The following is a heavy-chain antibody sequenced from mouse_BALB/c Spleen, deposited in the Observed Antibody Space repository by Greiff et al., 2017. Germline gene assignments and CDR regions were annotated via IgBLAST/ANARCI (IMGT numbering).Heavy chain of an antibody. CDR2: ISYSGST. Sequence: EVKLMESGPGLVKPSQSLSLTCTVTGYSITSDYAWNWIRQFPGNKLEWMGYISYSGSTSYNPSLKSRISITRDTSKNQFFLQLNSVTTEDTATYYCARSLYDYDGYYFDYWGQGTTLTVSS. CDR1: GYSITSDYA. V-gene: IGHV3-2*02. D-gene: IGHD2-4*01. J-gene: IGHJ2*01. CDR3: ARSLYDYDGYYFDY.